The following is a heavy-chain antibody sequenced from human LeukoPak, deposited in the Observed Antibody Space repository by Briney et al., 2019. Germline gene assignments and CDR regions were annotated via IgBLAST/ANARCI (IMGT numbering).Heavy chain of an antibody. CDR1: GFPVNKYE. CDR2: IYAGATST. CDR3: VRGRLLRSTKYFDY. D-gene: IGHD2-21*02. V-gene: IGHV3-48*03. Sequence: PGGSLRLSCAASGFPVNKYEMHWVRQAPGKGLEGVSYIYAGATSTNYADSVWGRFTLSRDNAQNSVHLQMNSLRDEDTAVYYCVRGRLLRSTKYFDYWGQGALVTVSS. J-gene: IGHJ4*02.